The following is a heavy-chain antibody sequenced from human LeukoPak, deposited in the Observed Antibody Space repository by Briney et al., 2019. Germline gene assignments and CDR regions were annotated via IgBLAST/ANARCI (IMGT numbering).Heavy chain of an antibody. CDR3: TRGTLSPAYHCSGGSCGGFDP. V-gene: IGHV1-69*13. D-gene: IGHD2-15*01. CDR2: IIPIFGTA. J-gene: IGHJ5*02. CDR1: GGTFSSYA. Sequence: RASVKVSCKASGGTFSSYAISWVRQAPGQGLEWMGGIIPIFGTANYAQKFQGRVTITADESTSTAYMELSSLRSEDTAVYYCTRGTLSPAYHCSGGSCGGFDPWGQGTLVTVSS.